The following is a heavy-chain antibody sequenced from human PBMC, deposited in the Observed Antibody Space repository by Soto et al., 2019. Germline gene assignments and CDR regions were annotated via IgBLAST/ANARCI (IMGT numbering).Heavy chain of an antibody. CDR2: IWYDGSNK. CDR1: GFTFSSYG. CDR3: ARTTVDYSNYERLKVYYYGMDV. J-gene: IGHJ6*02. Sequence: GGSLRLSCAASGFTFSSYGMHWVRQAPGKGLEWVAVIWYDGSNKYYADSVKGRFTISRDNSKNTLYLQMNSLRAEVTAVYYCARTTVDYSNYERLKVYYYGMDVWGQGTTVTVSS. V-gene: IGHV3-33*01. D-gene: IGHD4-4*01.